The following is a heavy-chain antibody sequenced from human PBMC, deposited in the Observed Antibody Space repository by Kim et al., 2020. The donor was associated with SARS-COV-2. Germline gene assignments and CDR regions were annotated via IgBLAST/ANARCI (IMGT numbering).Heavy chain of an antibody. J-gene: IGHJ5*02. D-gene: IGHD5-18*01. CDR1: GGTFSSYA. CDR2: IIPIFGTA. CDR3: AAHVDTAMVSRWFDP. V-gene: IGHV1-69*13. Sequence: SVKVSCKASGGTFSSYAISWVRQAPGQGLEWMGGIIPIFGTANYAQKFQGRVTITADESTSTAYMELSSLRSEDTAVYYCAAHVDTAMVSRWFDPWGQGTLVTVSS.